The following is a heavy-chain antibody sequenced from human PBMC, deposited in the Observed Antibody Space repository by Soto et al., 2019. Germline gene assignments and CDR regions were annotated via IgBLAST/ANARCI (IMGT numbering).Heavy chain of an antibody. CDR1: GYTLTELS. CDR3: ATDYYYGSGSYYAFDI. J-gene: IGHJ3*02. D-gene: IGHD3-10*01. CDR2: FDPEDGET. Sequence: ASVKVSCKVSGYTLTELSMHWVRQAPGKGLEWMGGFDPEDGETIYAQKFQGRVTMTEDTSTDTAYMELSSLRSEDTAVYYCATDYYYGSGSYYAFDIWGQGTMVTVSS. V-gene: IGHV1-24*01.